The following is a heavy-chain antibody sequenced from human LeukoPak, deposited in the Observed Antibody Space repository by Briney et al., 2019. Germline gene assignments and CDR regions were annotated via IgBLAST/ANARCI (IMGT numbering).Heavy chain of an antibody. CDR2: ISYDGSNK. CDR3: AKERCSGGSCYYY. D-gene: IGHD2-15*01. V-gene: IGHV3-30*18. Sequence: SLRLSCAASGFTFSSYGMHWVRQAPGKGLEGVAVISYDGSNKYYADSVKGRFTISRDNSKNTLYLQMNSLRAEDTAVYYCAKERCSGGSCYYYWGQGTLVTVSS. J-gene: IGHJ4*02. CDR1: GFTFSSYG.